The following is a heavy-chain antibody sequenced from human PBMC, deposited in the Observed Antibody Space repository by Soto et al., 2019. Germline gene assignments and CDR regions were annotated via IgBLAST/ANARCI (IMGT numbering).Heavy chain of an antibody. D-gene: IGHD5-18*01. CDR1: GGSISSGGYS. J-gene: IGHJ4*02. CDR3: ARGYGRNFDY. CDR2: IYHSGST. Sequence: SETLSLTCAVSGGSISSGGYSWSRIRQPPGKGLEWIGYIYHSGSTYYNPSLKSRVTISEDTSKNQFSLRLSSVTAADTAVYYCARGYGRNFDYWGQGTLVTVSS. V-gene: IGHV4-30-2*01.